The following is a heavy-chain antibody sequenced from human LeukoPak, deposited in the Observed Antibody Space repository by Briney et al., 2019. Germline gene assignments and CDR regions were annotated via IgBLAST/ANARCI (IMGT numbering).Heavy chain of an antibody. CDR2: INPNSGGT. J-gene: IGHJ5*02. CDR3: ARDPEYSSSPGPVGWFDP. V-gene: IGHV1-2*02. CDR1: GYTFTGYY. Sequence: ASVKVSCKASGYTFTGYYMHWVRQAPGQGLEWMGWINPNSGGTNYAQKFQGRVTMTRDTSISTACMELSRLRSDDTAVYYCARDPEYSSSPGPVGWFDPWGQGTLVTVSS. D-gene: IGHD6-6*01.